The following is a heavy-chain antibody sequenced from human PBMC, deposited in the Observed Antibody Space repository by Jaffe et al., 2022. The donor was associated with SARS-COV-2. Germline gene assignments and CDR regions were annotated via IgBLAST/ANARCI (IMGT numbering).Heavy chain of an antibody. CDR2: IKSKTDGGTT. Sequence: EVQLVESGGGLVKPGGSLRLSCAASGFTFSNAWMSWVRQAPGKGLEWVGRIKSKTDGGTTDYAAPVKGRFTISRDDSKNTLYLQMNSLKTEDTAVYYCTTDLTRGYDVYYMDVWGKGTTVTVSS. CDR1: GFTFSNAW. J-gene: IGHJ6*03. V-gene: IGHV3-15*01. CDR3: TTDLTRGYDVYYMDV. D-gene: IGHD5-12*01.